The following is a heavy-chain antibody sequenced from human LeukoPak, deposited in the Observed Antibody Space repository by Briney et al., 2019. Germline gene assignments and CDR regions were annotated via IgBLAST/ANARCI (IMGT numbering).Heavy chain of an antibody. D-gene: IGHD1-26*01. J-gene: IGHJ4*02. CDR2: FDPEYDEK. CDR3: AKVGRIVGAKGGLDN. CDR1: GYTLTELS. Sequence: ASVKVSFKISGYTLTELSIHWVRQAPGKGLEWMGGFDPEYDEKIYAQKFQGRVTMTEDTFTDIAYMELSSLRSEDTAVYYCAKVGRIVGAKGGLDNWGQGTPVTVSP. V-gene: IGHV1-24*01.